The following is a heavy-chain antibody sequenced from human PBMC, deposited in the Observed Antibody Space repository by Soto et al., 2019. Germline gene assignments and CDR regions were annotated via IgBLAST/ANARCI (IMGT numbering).Heavy chain of an antibody. CDR1: GFTFSSYG. J-gene: IGHJ4*02. V-gene: IGHV3-33*01. D-gene: IGHD3-22*01. CDR3: ARGGYYDSSGYTLPGY. Sequence: QVQLVESGGGVVQPGRSLRLSCAASGFTFSSYGMHWVRQAPGKGLEWVAVIWYDGSNKYYADSVKGRFTISRDNSKNTLYLQMNSLRAEDTAVYYCARGGYYDSSGYTLPGYWGQGTLVTVSS. CDR2: IWYDGSNK.